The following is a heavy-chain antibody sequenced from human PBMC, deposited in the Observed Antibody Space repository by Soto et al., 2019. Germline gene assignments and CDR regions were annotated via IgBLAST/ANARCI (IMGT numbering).Heavy chain of an antibody. J-gene: IGHJ4*02. Sequence: ETLSLTCTVSGGSISSGGYYWSWVRQAPGKGLEWVSVIYSGGSTYYADSVKGRFTISRDNSKNTLYLQMNSLRAEDTAVYYCARDQGYSHYWGQGTLVTVSS. CDR2: IYSGGST. V-gene: IGHV3-66*01. CDR1: GGSISSGGYY. D-gene: IGHD5-18*01. CDR3: ARDQGYSHY.